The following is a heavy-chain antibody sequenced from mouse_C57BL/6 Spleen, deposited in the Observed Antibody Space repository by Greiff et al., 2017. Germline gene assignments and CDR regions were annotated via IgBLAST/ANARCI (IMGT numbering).Heavy chain of an antibody. CDR1: GYTFTSYW. CDR2: IHPNSGST. J-gene: IGHJ2*01. V-gene: IGHV1-64*01. D-gene: IGHD2-3*01. CDR3: AREEIDGYWHYFDY. Sequence: QVQLQQSGAELVKPGASVKLSCKASGYTFTSYWMHWVKQRPGQGLEWIGMIHPNSGSTNYNEKFKSKATLTVDKSSSTAYMQLSSLTSEDSAVXYCAREEIDGYWHYFDYWGQGTTLTVSS.